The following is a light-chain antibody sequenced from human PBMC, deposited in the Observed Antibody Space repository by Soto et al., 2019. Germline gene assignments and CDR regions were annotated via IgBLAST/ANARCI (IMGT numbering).Light chain of an antibody. J-gene: IGKJ1*01. V-gene: IGKV3-11*01. CDR1: QNISNY. CDR3: QQRSNWPRT. CDR2: DVS. Sequence: VLTPCPATPSLYRGRRACLSFLASQNISNYLIWNQQKPGQAPRLLIYDVSNRATGIPARFSGSGSGTDFTLTISSLEPEDFAVYYCQQRSNWPRTFGQGTKVDIK.